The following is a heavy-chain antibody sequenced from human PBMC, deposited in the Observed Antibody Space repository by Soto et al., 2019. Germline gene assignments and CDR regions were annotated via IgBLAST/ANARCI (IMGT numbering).Heavy chain of an antibody. CDR1: GFIFSSYT. V-gene: IGHV3-21*01. CDR3: ARGWLRDPWMY. CDR2: ISASSTYM. D-gene: IGHD5-12*01. J-gene: IGHJ4*02. Sequence: EVQLVESGGGLVKPGGSLRLSCAASGFIFSSYTMNWVRQAPGKGLEWVSSISASSTYMYYADSLKGRFTISRGNAYNTLYLQMNSLSAEDTAVYYCARGWLRDPWMYWGQGPLVTVSS.